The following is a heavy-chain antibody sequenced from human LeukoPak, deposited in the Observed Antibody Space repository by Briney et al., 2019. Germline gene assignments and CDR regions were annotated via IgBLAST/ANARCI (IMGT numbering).Heavy chain of an antibody. CDR2: ISAYNGNT. Sequence: ASVKASCKASGYTFSSYGFSWVRQAPGQGLEWMGWISAYNGNTNYAQKLQGRVTLTTDTSTSTTYMELRSLRSDDTAVYYCARTIGSTLSYFDYWGQGTLVTVSS. D-gene: IGHD1-1*01. CDR1: GYTFSSYG. V-gene: IGHV1-18*01. J-gene: IGHJ4*02. CDR3: ARTIGSTLSYFDY.